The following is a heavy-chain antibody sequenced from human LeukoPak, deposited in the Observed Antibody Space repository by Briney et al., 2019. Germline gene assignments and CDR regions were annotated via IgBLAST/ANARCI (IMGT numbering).Heavy chain of an antibody. J-gene: IGHJ4*02. D-gene: IGHD3-22*01. Sequence: GGSLRLSCAVSGFTFSRHSMNWVRQAPGKGLEWASYISSSGGTIYYADSVKGRFTISRDNAKNSLYLQMNSLRDEDTAVYYCTLYFYDSSGYPSFDYWGQGTLVTVSS. CDR3: TLYFYDSSGYPSFDY. V-gene: IGHV3-48*02. CDR1: GFTFSRHS. CDR2: ISSSGGTI.